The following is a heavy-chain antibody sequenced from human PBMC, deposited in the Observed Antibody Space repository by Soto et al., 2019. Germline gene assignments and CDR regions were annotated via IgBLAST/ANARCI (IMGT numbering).Heavy chain of an antibody. D-gene: IGHD2-8*02. V-gene: IGHV3-64D*06. CDR2: ISRDGRIT. CDR1: GFNFMSYA. J-gene: IGHJ4*02. CDR3: AKDQWGLSGEWLGGYFDH. Sequence: PWGSLRLSCSVSGFNFMSYAMHWVRRAPGRRLEHVSAISRDGRITYYAASVNDRFTITRDNSKNTLYLQMSSLSVDDTAVYYCAKDQWGLSGEWLGGYFDHWGQGTQVTVSS.